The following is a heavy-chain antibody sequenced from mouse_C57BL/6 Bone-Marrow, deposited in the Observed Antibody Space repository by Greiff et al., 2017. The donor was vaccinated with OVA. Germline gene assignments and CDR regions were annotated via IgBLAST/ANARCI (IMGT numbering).Heavy chain of an antibody. CDR3: AREEVDSSGAVDY. Sequence: QVQLQQPGPELVKPGASVKLSCKASGYTFTSYWMHWVKQRPGQGLEWIGNINPSNGGTNYNEKFKSKATLTVDKSSSTAYMQLSSLTSEDSAVYYCAREEVDSSGAVDYWGQGTSVTVSS. D-gene: IGHD3-2*02. J-gene: IGHJ4*01. CDR2: INPSNGGT. V-gene: IGHV1-53*01. CDR1: GYTFTSYW.